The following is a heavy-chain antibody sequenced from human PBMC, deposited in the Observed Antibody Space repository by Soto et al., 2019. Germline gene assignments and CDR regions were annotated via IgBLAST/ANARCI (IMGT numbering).Heavy chain of an antibody. V-gene: IGHV1-18*01. CDR2: ISNYNGNT. J-gene: IGHJ4*02. Sequence: GASVKVSCKASGYTFTSYGFSWVRQAPGQGLEWMGRISNYNGNTNYAQKFQGRITMTSDTSTSTVYMELSSLRSEDTAVYYCTRSLMGTTPFDCWGQGTLVTVSS. CDR3: TRSLMGTTPFDC. D-gene: IGHD2-15*01. CDR1: GYTFTSYG.